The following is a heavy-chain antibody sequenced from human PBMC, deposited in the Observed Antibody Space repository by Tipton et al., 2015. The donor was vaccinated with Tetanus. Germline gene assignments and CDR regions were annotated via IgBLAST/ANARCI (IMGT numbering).Heavy chain of an antibody. D-gene: IGHD1-20*01. J-gene: IGHJ5*02. CDR1: GGTFSSYA. V-gene: IGHV1-69*01. CDR3: ARVVSYSSSSVCITGTSWFDP. Sequence: QVQLVQSGAEVKKPGSSVKVSCKASGGTFSSYAISWVRQAPGQGLEWMGGIIPIFGTANYAQKFQGRVTITADESTSTAYMELSSLRSEDAAVYYCARVVSYSSSSVCITGTSWFDPWGQGTLVTVSS. CDR2: IIPIFGTA.